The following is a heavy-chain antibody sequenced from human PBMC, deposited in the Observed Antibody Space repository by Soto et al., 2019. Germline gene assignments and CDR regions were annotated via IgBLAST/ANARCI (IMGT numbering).Heavy chain of an antibody. Sequence: PGWSLRLSCAASVFTFSSYAMSWVRQAPGKGLEWVSAISGSGGSTYYADSVKGRFTISRDNSKNTLYLQMNSLRAEDTAVYYCARYRYSGSHLASDYWGQGALVTVSS. CDR1: VFTFSSYA. V-gene: IGHV3-23*01. J-gene: IGHJ4*02. CDR2: ISGSGGST. D-gene: IGHD1-26*01. CDR3: ARYRYSGSHLASDY.